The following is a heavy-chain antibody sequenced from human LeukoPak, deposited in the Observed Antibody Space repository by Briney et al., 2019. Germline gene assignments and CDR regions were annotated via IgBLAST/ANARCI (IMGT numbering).Heavy chain of an antibody. CDR3: ARHSLPSGSPRRHFDY. D-gene: IGHD3-10*01. Sequence: PSETLSLTCTVSGDSISRYYWGWIRQPPGKGLEWIGYIYHSGSTDYNPSLKSRVTISVDTSRNQFSLKLSSMTAADTAVYYCARHSLPSGSPRRHFDYWGQGTLVTVSS. CDR2: IYHSGST. V-gene: IGHV4-59*08. CDR1: GDSISRYY. J-gene: IGHJ4*02.